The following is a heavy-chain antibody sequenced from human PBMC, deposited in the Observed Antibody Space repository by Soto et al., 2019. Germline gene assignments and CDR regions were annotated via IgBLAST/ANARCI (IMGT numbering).Heavy chain of an antibody. CDR1: GGSFSSYY. D-gene: IGHD2-2*01. J-gene: IGHJ6*03. CDR2: IYYSGST. V-gene: IGHV4-59*08. CDR3: AGRDCSGTNCYYLDYYYMDV. Sequence: QVQLQESGPGLVRPSETLSLTCTVSGGSFSSYYWTWIRQSPGKGLEWIGYIYYSGSTDYNPSLRGRLAISIDTSKNNFSLRLNSMTAADTAVYYCAGRDCSGTNCYYLDYYYMDVWGKGTTVTVSS.